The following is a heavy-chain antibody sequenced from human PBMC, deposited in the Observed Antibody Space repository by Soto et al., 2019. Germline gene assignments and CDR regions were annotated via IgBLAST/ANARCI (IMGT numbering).Heavy chain of an antibody. J-gene: IGHJ3*02. CDR1: GFTVSSNY. D-gene: IGHD3-3*01. CDR3: ARVSPDFWSGYPDAFDI. CDR2: IYSGGST. V-gene: IGHV3-66*01. Sequence: EVQLVESGGGLVQPGGSLRLSCAASGFTVSSNYMSWVRQAPGKGLEWVSVIYSGGSTYSADSVKGRFTITRDNSKNTLYLQMNSMRAEDTAVYYCARVSPDFWSGYPDAFDIWGQGTVVTASS.